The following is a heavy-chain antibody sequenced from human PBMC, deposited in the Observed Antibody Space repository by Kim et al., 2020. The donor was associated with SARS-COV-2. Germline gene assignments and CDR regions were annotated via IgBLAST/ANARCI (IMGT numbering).Heavy chain of an antibody. Sequence: GGSLRLSCAASGFTFSTYAMSWARQAPGKGLEWVSTISDSGLGTHYADSVKGRFTISRDNSKSTLFLQMNYLTAEDTAIYYCEASDYWGQGSLVTVSS. J-gene: IGHJ4*02. V-gene: IGHV3-23*01. CDR1: GFTFSTYA. CDR2: ISDSGLGT. CDR3: EASDY.